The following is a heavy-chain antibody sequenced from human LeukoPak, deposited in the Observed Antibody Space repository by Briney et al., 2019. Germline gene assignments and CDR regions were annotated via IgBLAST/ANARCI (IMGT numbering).Heavy chain of an antibody. CDR2: IFPSSDEI. Sequence: GGSLRLSCAASGFTFSSYSMNWVRQAPGKGLEWVSSIFPSSDEIHYADSVKGRFTISRDNSRSTLSLQMDSLRAEDTATYYCATYRQIQVPFEFWGQGTLVTVSS. D-gene: IGHD5-18*01. CDR3: ATYRQIQVPFEF. CDR1: GFTFSSYS. V-gene: IGHV3-21*04. J-gene: IGHJ4*02.